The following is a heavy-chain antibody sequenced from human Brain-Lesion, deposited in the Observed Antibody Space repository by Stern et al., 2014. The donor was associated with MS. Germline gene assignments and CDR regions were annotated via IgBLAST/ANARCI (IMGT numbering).Heavy chain of an antibody. J-gene: IGHJ4*02. Sequence: EVHLVESGGGLVQPGGSLRLSCAASGFNFSSYWMHWVRQFPEKGLFWVSQINRDGSDTSYADSVKGRFSISRDNIRNMLYLRMTSLRAEDTAVYYCARGVRDYWGQGARVTVSS. CDR3: ARGVRDY. CDR2: INRDGSDT. CDR1: GFNFSSYW. D-gene: IGHD3-16*02. V-gene: IGHV3-74*02.